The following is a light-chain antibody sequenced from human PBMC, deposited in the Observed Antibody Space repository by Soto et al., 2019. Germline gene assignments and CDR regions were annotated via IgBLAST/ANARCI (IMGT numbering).Light chain of an antibody. V-gene: IGLV1-44*01. J-gene: IGLJ7*01. CDR2: SNN. CDR1: SSNIGSNT. Sequence: QSVLTQPPSASGTPGQRVTISCSRSSSNIGSNTVNWYQQLPGTAPKLLIYSNNQRPSGVPDRFSGSKSGTSASLAISGLQSEDEADYYCAAWDDSLNVAVFGGGTQLTVL. CDR3: AAWDDSLNVAV.